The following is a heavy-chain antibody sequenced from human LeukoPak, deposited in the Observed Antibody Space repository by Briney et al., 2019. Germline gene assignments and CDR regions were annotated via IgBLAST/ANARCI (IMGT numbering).Heavy chain of an antibody. CDR3: ARAEKAVTGTLDS. J-gene: IGHJ4*02. V-gene: IGHV4-59*07. CDR1: GGSISSYY. CDR2: IYYSGSM. D-gene: IGHD6-19*01. Sequence: SDTLSLTCTVSGGSISSYYWSWIRQPPGRGLEWIGYIYYSGSMHYNPSLKSRVTISTDTSKNQFSLRLTSVTAADTAVYYCARAEKAVTGTLDSWGQGTLITVSS.